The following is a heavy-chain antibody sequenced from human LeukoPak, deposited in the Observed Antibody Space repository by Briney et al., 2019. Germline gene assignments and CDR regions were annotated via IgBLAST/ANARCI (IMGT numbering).Heavy chain of an antibody. D-gene: IGHD3-10*01. CDR3: ARARYYYGSGSRNTYYFDY. V-gene: IGHV3-21*05. CDR2: ISSSSSYI. J-gene: IGHJ4*02. CDR1: GFTFSSYS. Sequence: PGGSLRLSCAASGFTFSSYSMNWVRQAPGKGLEWVSYISSSSSYIYYADSVKGRFTISRDNAKNSLYLQMNSLRAEDTAVYYCARARYYYGSGSRNTYYFDYWGQGTLVTVSS.